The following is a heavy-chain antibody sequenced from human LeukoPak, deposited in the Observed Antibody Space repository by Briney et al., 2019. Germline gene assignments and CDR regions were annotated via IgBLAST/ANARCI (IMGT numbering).Heavy chain of an antibody. J-gene: IGHJ5*02. CDR2: INTNTGNP. Sequence: GWINTNTGNPTYAQGFTGRFVFSLDTSVSTAYLQISSLKAEDTAVYYCARAIFWPQNWFDPWGQGTLVTVSS. CDR3: ARAIFWPQNWFDP. D-gene: IGHD3-9*01. V-gene: IGHV7-4-1*02.